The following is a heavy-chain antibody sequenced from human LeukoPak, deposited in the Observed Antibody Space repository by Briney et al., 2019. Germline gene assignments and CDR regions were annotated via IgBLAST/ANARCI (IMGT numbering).Heavy chain of an antibody. CDR3: AKEGQQLVPIAFDY. V-gene: IGHV3-74*01. CDR2: IKSDGSGT. J-gene: IGHJ4*02. Sequence: PGGSLTLSCAASAAFGHIFRDSWMHWVRQAPGKGLVWVSLIKSDGSGTIYADSVKSRFTISRDNAKNTLYLQMNSLRAEDTAVYYCAKEGQQLVPIAFDYWGQGTLVTVSS. D-gene: IGHD6-13*01. CDR1: GHIFRDSW.